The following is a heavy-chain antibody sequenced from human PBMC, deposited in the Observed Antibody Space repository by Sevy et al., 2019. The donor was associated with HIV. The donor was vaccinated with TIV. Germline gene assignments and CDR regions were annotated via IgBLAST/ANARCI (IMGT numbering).Heavy chain of an antibody. V-gene: IGHV4-30-2*01. Sequence: TLSRTCEVSGDSMNSATYSWSWIRQPPGGGLEWIGYVYFSGGIYYNPSLESRVTISVDRSRKDFSLKLTSVTSADTAVYYCARAEAFGLLKNVFDLWGQRTTVTVSS. D-gene: IGHD2-21*01. CDR2: VYFSGGI. CDR3: ARAEAFGLLKNVFDL. CDR1: GDSMNSATYS. J-gene: IGHJ3*01.